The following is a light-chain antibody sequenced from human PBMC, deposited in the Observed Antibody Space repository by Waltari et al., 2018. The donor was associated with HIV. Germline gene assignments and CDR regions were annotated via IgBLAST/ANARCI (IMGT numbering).Light chain of an antibody. CDR2: GAS. J-gene: IGKJ1*01. CDR3: QQYENWPRT. V-gene: IGKV4-1*01. Sequence: DIVMTQSPDSLPVSLGERATISCKSSQSVLYSNKNYLAWYQHKAGQSPKLLIYGASVRESGVPDRISGSGSGTDFTLTISSLQAEDVAVYYCQQYENWPRTFGQGTKVEVK. CDR1: QSVLYSNKNY.